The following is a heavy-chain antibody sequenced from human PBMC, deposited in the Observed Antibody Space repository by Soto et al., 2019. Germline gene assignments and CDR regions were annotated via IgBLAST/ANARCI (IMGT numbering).Heavy chain of an antibody. V-gene: IGHV3-74*01. CDR2: INSDGSST. D-gene: IGHD6-13*01. CDR1: GFTFSSYW. CDR3: ARETGQQQLVLSFVTEWGMDV. Sequence: GGSLRLSCAASGFTFSSYWMHWVRQAPGKGLVWVSRINSDGSSTSYADSVKGRFTISRDNAKNTLYLQMNSLRAEDTAVYYCARETGQQQLVLSFVTEWGMDVWGQGTTVTVSS. J-gene: IGHJ6*02.